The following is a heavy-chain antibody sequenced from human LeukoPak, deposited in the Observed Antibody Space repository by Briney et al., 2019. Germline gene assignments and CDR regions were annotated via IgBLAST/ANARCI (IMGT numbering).Heavy chain of an antibody. CDR3: VRDLGGRSGH. CDR2: INEDGSTT. D-gene: IGHD1-26*01. J-gene: IGHJ4*02. V-gene: IGHV3-74*01. CDR1: RFTFSSNW. Sequence: GGSLRLSCAASRFTFSSNWTHWVRQAPGKELVWVSRINEDGSTTNYADSVKGRSTIFRDNAKNTLYLQMNSLRAEDTAVYYCVRDLGGRSGHWGQGTLVTVSS.